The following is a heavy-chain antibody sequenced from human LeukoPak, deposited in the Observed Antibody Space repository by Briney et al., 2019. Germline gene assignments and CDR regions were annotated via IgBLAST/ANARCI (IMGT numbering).Heavy chain of an antibody. CDR2: IYYSGST. CDR1: GGSISSYY. V-gene: IGHV4-59*12. Sequence: SETLSLTCTVSGGSISSYYWSWIRQPPGKGLEWIGYIYYSGSTNYNPSLKSRVTISVDTSKNQFSLRLSSVTAADTAVYYCARTGGSFYFYYYMDVWGKGTTVTVSS. J-gene: IGHJ6*03. D-gene: IGHD1-26*01. CDR3: ARTGGSFYFYYYMDV.